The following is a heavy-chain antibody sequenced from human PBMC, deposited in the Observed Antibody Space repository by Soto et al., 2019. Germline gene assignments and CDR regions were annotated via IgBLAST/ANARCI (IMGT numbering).Heavy chain of an antibody. Sequence: GGSLRLSCAASGFTFSSYGMHWVRQAPGKGLEWVAVISYDGSNKYYADSVKGRFTISRDNSKNTLYLQMNSLRAEDTAVYYCAKDGSGVAGAPPLDPWGQGTLVTVSS. D-gene: IGHD6-19*01. V-gene: IGHV3-30*18. CDR2: ISYDGSNK. J-gene: IGHJ5*02. CDR1: GFTFSSYG. CDR3: AKDGSGVAGAPPLDP.